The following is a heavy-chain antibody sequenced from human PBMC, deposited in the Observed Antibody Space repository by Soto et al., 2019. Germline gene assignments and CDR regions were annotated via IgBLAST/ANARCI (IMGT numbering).Heavy chain of an antibody. CDR3: ARRGFDY. Sequence: QVHLVESGGGVVQPGRSLRLSCAASGFSFSTYAMHWVRQAPGKGLEWVALISYDGNSKYYADSVKGRFTISRDISKNTVYLQLNSLRREDTAVFYCARRGFDYWGQGTLGTVTS. CDR1: GFSFSTYA. V-gene: IGHV3-30-3*01. D-gene: IGHD3-10*01. J-gene: IGHJ4*02. CDR2: ISYDGNSK.